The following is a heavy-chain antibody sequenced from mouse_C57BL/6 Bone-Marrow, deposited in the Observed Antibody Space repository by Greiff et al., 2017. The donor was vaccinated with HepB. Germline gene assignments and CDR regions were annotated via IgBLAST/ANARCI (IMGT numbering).Heavy chain of an antibody. CDR1: GYTFTSYW. Sequence: VQLQQSGAELVKPGASVKLSCKASGYTFTSYWMHWVKQRPGQGLEWIGMIHPNSGSTNYNEKFKSKATLTVDKSSSTAYMQLSSLTSEDSAVYYCASTVVAVYWYFDVWGTGTTVTVSS. CDR2: IHPNSGST. J-gene: IGHJ1*03. CDR3: ASTVVAVYWYFDV. D-gene: IGHD1-1*01. V-gene: IGHV1-64*01.